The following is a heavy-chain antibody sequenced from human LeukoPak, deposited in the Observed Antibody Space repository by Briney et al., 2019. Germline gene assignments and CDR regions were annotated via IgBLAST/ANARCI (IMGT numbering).Heavy chain of an antibody. Sequence: ASVTVSCKVSGYSLSELSTHWVRQAPGQGLEWMGGFDPGDDETIYAQKFQGRVTMTEDTSTDTAYLELSSLSSEDTAVYFCATEKDLLLDSWGQGTPVTVSS. CDR2: FDPGDDET. CDR3: ATEKDLLLDS. D-gene: IGHD1-26*01. J-gene: IGHJ5*01. V-gene: IGHV1-24*01. CDR1: GYSLSELS.